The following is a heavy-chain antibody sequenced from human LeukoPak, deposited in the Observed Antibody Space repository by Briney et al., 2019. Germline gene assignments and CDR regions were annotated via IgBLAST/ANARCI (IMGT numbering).Heavy chain of an antibody. V-gene: IGHV3-74*01. CDR3: ARVLGGNPSGY. J-gene: IGHJ4*02. Sequence: PGGSLRLSCVASGLSVSSNYMSWVRQAPGKGLEWVSRINSDGSIINYADSVKGRFTISRDNAKNTLYLQMKSLRADDTAVYYCARVLGGNPSGYWGQGTLVTVSS. D-gene: IGHD4-23*01. CDR2: INSDGSII. CDR1: GLSVSSNY.